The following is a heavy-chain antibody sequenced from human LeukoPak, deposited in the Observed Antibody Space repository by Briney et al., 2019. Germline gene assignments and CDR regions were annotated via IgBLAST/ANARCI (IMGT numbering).Heavy chain of an antibody. D-gene: IGHD6-19*01. CDR2: INHSGST. CDR3: ARDTPCRAVAGTGNDAFDI. V-gene: IGHV4-34*01. CDR1: GGSFSGYY. J-gene: IGHJ3*02. Sequence: SETLSLTCAVYGGSFSGYYWSWIRQPPGKGLEWIGEINHSGSTNYNPSLKSRVTISVDTSKNQFSLKLSSVTAADTAVYYCARDTPCRAVAGTGNDAFDIWGQGTMVTVSS.